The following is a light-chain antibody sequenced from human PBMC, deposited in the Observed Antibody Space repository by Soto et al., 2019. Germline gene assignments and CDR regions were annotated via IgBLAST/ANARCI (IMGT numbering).Light chain of an antibody. J-gene: IGLJ2*01. V-gene: IGLV1-51*01. Sequence: QSVLTQPPSVSAAPGQTVTISCSGSSSNIGNNYVSWYQQLPGTAPKLLIYDNNKRPSGIPDRFSGSKSGTSATLDITGLQTGDEADYYCGTWDSSLNGVVFGGGTKLTVL. CDR2: DNN. CDR3: GTWDSSLNGVV. CDR1: SSNIGNNY.